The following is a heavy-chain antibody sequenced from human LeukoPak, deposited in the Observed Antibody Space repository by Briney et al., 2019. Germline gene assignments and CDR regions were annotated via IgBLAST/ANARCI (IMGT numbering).Heavy chain of an antibody. J-gene: IGHJ3*02. CDR1: GGTFSSYA. CDR2: IIPIFGTA. Sequence: ASVKVSCKASGGTFSSYAISWVRQAPGQGLEWMGGIIPIFGTANYAQKFQGRVTITADKSTSTAYMELRSLRSDDTAVYYCARSLQENLAWLQAFSAFDIWGQGTMVTVSS. CDR3: ARSLQENLAWLQAFSAFDI. V-gene: IGHV1-69*06. D-gene: IGHD6-19*01.